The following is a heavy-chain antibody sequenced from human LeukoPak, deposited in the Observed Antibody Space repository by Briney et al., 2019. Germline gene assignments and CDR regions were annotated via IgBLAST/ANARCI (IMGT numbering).Heavy chain of an antibody. J-gene: IGHJ4*02. Sequence: GASVKVSCKASGYTFTGYYMHWVRQAPGQGLEWMGWINPNSGGTNYAQKFQGRVTMTRDTSISTAYMELSRLRSDDTAVYYCARDDCSSTSCLVGKLWFGEPSRGFDYWGQGTLVTVSS. CDR3: ARDDCSSTSCLVGKLWFGEPSRGFDY. CDR2: INPNSGGT. D-gene: IGHD2-2*01. V-gene: IGHV1-2*02. CDR1: GYTFTGYY.